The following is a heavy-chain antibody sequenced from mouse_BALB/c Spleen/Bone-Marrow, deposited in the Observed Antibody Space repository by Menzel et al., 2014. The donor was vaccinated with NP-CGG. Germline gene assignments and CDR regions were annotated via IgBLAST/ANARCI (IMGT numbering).Heavy chain of an antibody. CDR2: IYPGSGNT. D-gene: IGHD1-1*01. J-gene: IGHJ4*01. V-gene: IGHV1-77*01. Sequence: QVQLQQSGAELARPGASVKLSCKASGYTFTDYYINWVKQRTGQGLEWIGEIYPGSGNTYYNEKFKGKATLTADKSSSTASMQLSSLTSEDSAVYFCAKGGYGSSYVRYYAMDYWGQGTSVTVSS. CDR1: GYTFTDYY. CDR3: AKGGYGSSYVRYYAMDY.